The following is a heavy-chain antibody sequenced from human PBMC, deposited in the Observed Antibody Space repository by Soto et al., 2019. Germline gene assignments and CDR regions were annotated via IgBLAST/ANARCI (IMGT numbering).Heavy chain of an antibody. D-gene: IGHD3-22*01. Sequence: QVQLQQWGAGLLKPSETLSLTCAVYGGSFSGYYWSWIRQPPGKGLEWIGEINHSGSTNYNPSLKSRVTISVDTSKNQFSLKLSSVTAADTAVYYCARDMVDSSGYYNYFDYWGQGTLVTVSS. CDR2: INHSGST. CDR1: GGSFSGYY. CDR3: ARDMVDSSGYYNYFDY. V-gene: IGHV4-34*01. J-gene: IGHJ4*02.